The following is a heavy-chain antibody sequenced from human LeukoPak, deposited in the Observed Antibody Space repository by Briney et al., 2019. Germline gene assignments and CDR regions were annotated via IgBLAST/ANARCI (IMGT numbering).Heavy chain of an antibody. J-gene: IGHJ3*01. Sequence: GGSLRLSCAASGFTFSSYSMNWVRQAPGKGLEWVSFISRSSSTIYYADSVRGRFTISRDNAKNSMFLQMNSLRDEDTAIYYCARDPPVASYLFDLWGQGTMVTVSS. D-gene: IGHD6-19*01. CDR2: ISRSSSTI. CDR3: ARDPPVASYLFDL. CDR1: GFTFSSYS. V-gene: IGHV3-48*02.